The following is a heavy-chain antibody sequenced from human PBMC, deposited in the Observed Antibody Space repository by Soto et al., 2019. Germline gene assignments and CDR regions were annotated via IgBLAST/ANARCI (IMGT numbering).Heavy chain of an antibody. J-gene: IGHJ5*02. CDR2: ISDAGSNR. D-gene: IGHD5-18*01. CDR1: GFTFSSST. Sequence: PGGSLRLSCAASGFTFSSSTLHWVREGQCKGLELVAVISDAGSNRSYSNSAKDRFTISRDNSTNTLYPQMHSLVTEDTAADYWAQLTINRYINGGNCFDLWGQGTLVTVSS. CDR3: AQLTINRYINGGNCFDL. V-gene: IGHV3-30-3*01.